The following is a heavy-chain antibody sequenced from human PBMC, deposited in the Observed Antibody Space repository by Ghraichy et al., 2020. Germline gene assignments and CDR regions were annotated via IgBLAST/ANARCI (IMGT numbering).Heavy chain of an antibody. CDR1: GGSFSSYY. J-gene: IGHJ4*02. CDR2: IYTSGST. Sequence: SETLSLPCTVSGGSFSSYYWSWIRQTAGRGLEWIGRIYTSGSTNYNPSLKSRVSMSVDTSNNQFSLKLSSVTAADTAVYYCARGPQYSSTLGKFDYWAREPWSPSPQ. D-gene: IGHD6-13*01. V-gene: IGHV4-4*07. CDR3: ARGPQYSSTLGKFDY.